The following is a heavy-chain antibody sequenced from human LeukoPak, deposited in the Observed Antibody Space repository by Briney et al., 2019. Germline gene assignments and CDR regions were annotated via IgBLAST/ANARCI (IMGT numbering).Heavy chain of an antibody. J-gene: IGHJ3*02. CDR3: ARGRYCSADICSGGDAFDI. D-gene: IGHD2-15*01. CDR2: IYYSGST. Sequence: SETLSLTCTVSGGSISSYYWSWIRQPPGKGLEWIGYIYYSGSTNYNPSLKSRVTMSVDTSKNQFSLKLSSVTAADTAVYHCARGRYCSADICSGGDAFDIWGQGTMVSVSS. CDR1: GGSISSYY. V-gene: IGHV4-59*12.